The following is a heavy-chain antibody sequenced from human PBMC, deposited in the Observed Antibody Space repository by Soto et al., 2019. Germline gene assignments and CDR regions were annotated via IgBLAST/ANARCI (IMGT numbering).Heavy chain of an antibody. CDR3: AKEGVGGYDLKSYFDY. J-gene: IGHJ4*02. V-gene: IGHV3-23*01. D-gene: IGHD5-12*01. CDR1: GFTFSSYA. CDR2: ISGSGGST. Sequence: PGGSLRLSCAASGFTFSSYAMSWVRQAPGKGLEWVSAISGSGGSTYYADSVKGRFTISRDNSKNTLYLQMNSLRAEDTAVYYCAKEGVGGYDLKSYFDYWGQGTLVTVSS.